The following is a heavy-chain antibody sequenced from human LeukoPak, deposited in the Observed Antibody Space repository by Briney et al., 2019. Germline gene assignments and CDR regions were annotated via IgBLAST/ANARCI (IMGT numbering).Heavy chain of an antibody. CDR3: ASAATIRTGAYFDY. D-gene: IGHD5-12*01. CDR1: GGSISSYY. CDR2: IYYSGST. V-gene: IGHV4-59*01. J-gene: IGHJ4*02. Sequence: SETLSLTCIVSGGSISSYYWSWIRQPPGKGLEWIGYIYYSGSTSYNPSLKSRVTISIDTSKNQFSLKLSSVTAADTAVYYCASAATIRTGAYFDYWGQGTLVTVSS.